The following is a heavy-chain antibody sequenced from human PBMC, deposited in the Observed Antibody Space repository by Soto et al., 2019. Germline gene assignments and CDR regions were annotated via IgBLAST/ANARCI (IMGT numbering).Heavy chain of an antibody. D-gene: IGHD3-22*01. CDR2: ISSSSSYI. J-gene: IGHJ6*02. CDR1: GFTFSSYS. CDR3: ARAPHLYYDSSGYYYEDYYYGMDV. V-gene: IGHV3-21*01. Sequence: RLSCAASGFTFSSYSMNWVRQAPGKGLEWVSSISSSSSYIYYADSVKGRFTISRDNAKNSLYLQMNSLRAEDTAVYYCARAPHLYYDSSGYYYEDYYYGMDVWGQGTTVTVSS.